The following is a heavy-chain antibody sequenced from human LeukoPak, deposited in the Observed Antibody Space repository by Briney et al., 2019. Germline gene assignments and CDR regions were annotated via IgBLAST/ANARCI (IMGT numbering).Heavy chain of an antibody. CDR1: GYTFTGYY. D-gene: IGHD3-16*02. CDR2: INPNSGVT. CDR3: ARLSTPNLYYFDY. V-gene: IGHV1-2*02. J-gene: IGHJ4*02. Sequence: ASVRVSCKASGYTFTGYYMHWVRQAPGQGLEWMGWINPNSGVTYYAQKFQGRVSMTRDTSISTAYMEVSRLRSDDSALYYCARLSTPNLYYFDYWGQGTLVTVSS.